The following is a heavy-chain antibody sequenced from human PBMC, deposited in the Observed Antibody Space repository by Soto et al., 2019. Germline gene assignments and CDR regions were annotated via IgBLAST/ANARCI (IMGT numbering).Heavy chain of an antibody. CDR1: GGSISSGSYY. CDR2: IYYSGNT. Sequence: SETLSLTCTVSGGSISSGSYYWGWIRQPPGKGLEWIGSIYYSGNTYYNPSLKSRVTISVDTAKNQFSLKLSSVTAADTAVYYCACGHSRPWFDSWGQRTLVIVSS. J-gene: IGHJ5*01. V-gene: IGHV4-39*01. D-gene: IGHD4-4*01. CDR3: ACGHSRPWFDS.